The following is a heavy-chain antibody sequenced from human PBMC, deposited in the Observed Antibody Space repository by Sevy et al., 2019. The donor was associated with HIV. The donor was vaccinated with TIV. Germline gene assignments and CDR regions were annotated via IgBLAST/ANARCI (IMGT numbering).Heavy chain of an antibody. CDR2: LSFGCGKI. Sequence: GGSLRLSCAASGFAFYDYSMSWIRQAPGKGLEWVATLSFGCGKINYADSVKGRFTISRDNSKNSFYLQMDNLRVEDTALYDWAREGGTRPHDYWGQGTRVTVSS. D-gene: IGHD2-8*01. CDR1: GFAFYDYS. V-gene: IGHV3-23*01. J-gene: IGHJ4*02. CDR3: AREGGTRPHDY.